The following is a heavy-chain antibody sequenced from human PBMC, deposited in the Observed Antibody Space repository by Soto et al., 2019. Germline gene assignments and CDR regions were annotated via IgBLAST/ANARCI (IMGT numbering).Heavy chain of an antibody. CDR3: ARDSCSSTSCGHYYGMDV. J-gene: IGHJ6*02. Sequence: VASVKVSCKASGYTFTGYYMHWVRQAPGQGLEWMGWINPNSGGTNYAQKFQGWVTMTRDTSISTAYMELSRLRSDDTAVYYCARDSCSSTSCGHYYGMDVWGQGTTVTVSS. D-gene: IGHD2-2*01. CDR1: GYTFTGYY. V-gene: IGHV1-2*04. CDR2: INPNSGGT.